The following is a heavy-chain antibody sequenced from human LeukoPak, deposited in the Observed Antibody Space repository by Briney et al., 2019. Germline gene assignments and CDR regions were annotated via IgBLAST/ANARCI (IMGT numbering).Heavy chain of an antibody. CDR1: GGSIGSYY. J-gene: IGHJ5*02. Sequence: NTPETLSLTCAVSGGSIGSYYWSWIRQPPGKGLDWIGYIHDSGSTKCNPSLKSRVTMSGDTSRNHLSLKLTSVTAADTAVYYCARGSSGGDWFDPWGQGTLVTVSS. V-gene: IGHV4-59*01. CDR2: IHDSGST. D-gene: IGHD1-26*01. CDR3: ARGSSGGDWFDP.